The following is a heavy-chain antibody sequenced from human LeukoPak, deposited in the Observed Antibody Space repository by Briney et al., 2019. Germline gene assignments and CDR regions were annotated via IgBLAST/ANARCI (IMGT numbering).Heavy chain of an antibody. J-gene: IGHJ5*02. D-gene: IGHD5-24*01. V-gene: IGHV4-38-2*01. CDR3: ARKRDGGWFDP. CDR2: IYHSGNT. CDR1: RYSISSDYY. Sequence: PSETLSLTCDVSRYSISSDYYWAWIRQPPGKGLEWIGNIYHSGNTHYSPSLKSRVTISVDTSKNQFSLKLRSVTAADTAVFYCARKRDGGWFDPWGQGTLVIVSS.